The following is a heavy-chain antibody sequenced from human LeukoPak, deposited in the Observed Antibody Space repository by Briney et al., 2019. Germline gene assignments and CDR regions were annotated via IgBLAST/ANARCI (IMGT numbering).Heavy chain of an antibody. CDR3: ARGEVVGAIYFDY. D-gene: IGHD1-26*01. J-gene: IGHJ4*02. CDR2: INHSGST. V-gene: IGHV4-34*01. Sequence: SETLSLTCAVYGGSFGGYYWSWIRQPPGKGLEWIGEINHSGSTNYNPSLKSRVTTSVGTSKNQFSLKLSSVTAADTAVYYCARGEVVGAIYFDYWGQGTLVTVSS. CDR1: GGSFGGYY.